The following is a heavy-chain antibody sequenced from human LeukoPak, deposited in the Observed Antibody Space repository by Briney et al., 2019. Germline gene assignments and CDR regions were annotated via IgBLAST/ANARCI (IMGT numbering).Heavy chain of an antibody. D-gene: IGHD4-11*01. J-gene: IGHJ4*02. CDR1: GDSISSYY. V-gene: IGHV4-59*12. CDR2: IYHSGST. CDR3: AREEPSNTYYFDY. Sequence: TPSETLSLTCTVSGDSISSYYWSWIRQPPGKGLEWLGYIYHSGSTNYNPSLKSRVTISLDTSKNQFSLNLNSVTAADTAVYYCAREEPSNTYYFDYWGQGTLVTVSS.